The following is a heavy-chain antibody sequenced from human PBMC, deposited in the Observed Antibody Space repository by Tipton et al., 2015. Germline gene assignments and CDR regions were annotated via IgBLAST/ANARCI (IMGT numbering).Heavy chain of an antibody. V-gene: IGHV4-31*03. J-gene: IGHJ5*01. CDR2: IYFTGST. CDR3: ARDRRWSSSSWYGGWFDP. Sequence: TLSLTCTVSGASLNSGGYYWSWIRQHPGKGLEWIGYIYFTGSTYYNPSLKSRVTISVDTSKNQFSLKLSSVTAADTAVYYCARDRRWSSSSWYGGWFDPWGQGTLVTVSS. D-gene: IGHD6-13*01. CDR1: GASLNSGGYY.